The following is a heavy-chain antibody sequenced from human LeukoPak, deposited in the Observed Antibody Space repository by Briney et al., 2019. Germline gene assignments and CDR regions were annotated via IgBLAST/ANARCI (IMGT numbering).Heavy chain of an antibody. CDR2: IYYSGST. CDR3: ARSYRTELYYYYYMDV. J-gene: IGHJ6*03. CDR1: GGSISSHY. V-gene: IGHV4-59*11. Sequence: SETLSLTCTVSGGSISSHYWSWIRQPPGKGLEWIGYIYYSGSTNYNPSLKSRVTISVDTSKNQFSLKLSSVTAADTAVYYCARSYRTELYYYYYMDVWGKGTTVTVSS. D-gene: IGHD1-26*01.